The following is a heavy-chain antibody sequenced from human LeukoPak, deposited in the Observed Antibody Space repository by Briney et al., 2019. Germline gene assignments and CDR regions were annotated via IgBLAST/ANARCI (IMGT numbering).Heavy chain of an antibody. CDR2: IYYSGST. D-gene: IGHD6-13*01. J-gene: IGHJ4*02. CDR3: ARAEMYSSTPWY. CDR1: GGSISSSSYY. Sequence: SETLSLTCTVSGGSISSSSYYWGWIRQPPGKGLEWIGSIYYSGSTYYNPSLKSRVTISVDTSKNQFSLKLSSVTAADTAVYYCARAEMYSSTPWYWGQGTLVTVSS. V-gene: IGHV4-39*01.